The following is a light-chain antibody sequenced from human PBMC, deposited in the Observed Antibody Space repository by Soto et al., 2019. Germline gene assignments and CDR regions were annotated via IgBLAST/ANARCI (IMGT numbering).Light chain of an antibody. CDR1: QDISSW. J-gene: IGKJ5*01. Sequence: DIQITPSPSSVSASVGDRITITCRASQDISSWLAWYQQKPGKAPKLLIYAASSLQSGVPSRFSGSGSGTDFTLTISSLQPEDFATYYCQQANSFPITFGQGTRLEIK. V-gene: IGKV1D-12*01. CDR2: AAS. CDR3: QQANSFPIT.